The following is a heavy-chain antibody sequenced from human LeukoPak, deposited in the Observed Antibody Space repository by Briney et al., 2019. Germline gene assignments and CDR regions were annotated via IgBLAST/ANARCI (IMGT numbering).Heavy chain of an antibody. CDR1: GDTFSNYA. CDR2: IIPIFGTA. V-gene: IGHV1-69*01. J-gene: IGHJ5*02. CDR3: ARDPPRGVGATLDWFDP. Sequence: ASVKVSCKASGDTFSNYAISWVRQAPGQGLEWMGGIIPIFGTANYAQKFQGRVTITADESTSTAYMELSSLRSEDTAVYYCARDPPRGVGATLDWFDPWGQGTLVTVSS. D-gene: IGHD1-26*01.